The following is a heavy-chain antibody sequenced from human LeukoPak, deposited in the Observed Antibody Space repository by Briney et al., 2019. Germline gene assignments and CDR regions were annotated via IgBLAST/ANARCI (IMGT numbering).Heavy chain of an antibody. CDR1: GGTFSSYA. Sequence: ASVKVSYKASGGTFSSYAISWVRQAPGQGREWMGRIIPILGIANYPQKFQGRVTITAAKSTSIAYMELSSLRSEDTAVYYCAREEAYYYDSSGYWYFDYWGQGTLVTVSS. CDR3: AREEAYYYDSSGYWYFDY. CDR2: IIPILGIA. J-gene: IGHJ4*02. V-gene: IGHV1-69*04. D-gene: IGHD3-22*01.